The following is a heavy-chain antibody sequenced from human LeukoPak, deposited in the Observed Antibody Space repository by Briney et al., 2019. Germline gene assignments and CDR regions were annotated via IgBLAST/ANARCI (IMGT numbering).Heavy chain of an antibody. Sequence: GGSLRLSCAASGFTFSSYWMHWVRQAPGKGLVWVSRINTDGSSTSYADSVKGRFTISRDNAKNTLYLQMNSLRAEDTAVYYCARALDYYYMDVWGKGTTVTVSS. CDR1: GFTFSSYW. V-gene: IGHV3-74*01. J-gene: IGHJ6*03. CDR3: ARALDYYYMDV. CDR2: INTDGSST.